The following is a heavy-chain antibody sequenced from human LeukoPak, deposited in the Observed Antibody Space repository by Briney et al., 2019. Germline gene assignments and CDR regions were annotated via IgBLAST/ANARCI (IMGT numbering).Heavy chain of an antibody. CDR1: GCSPESTW. CDR2: LKSKTDGEKT. J-gene: IGHJ4*02. V-gene: IGHV3-15*01. D-gene: IGHD1-14*01. CDR3: TRVRPYDTGCFDC. Sequence: GGSLRLSCAASGCSPESTWMCWGPQAPGEGRGWVGRLKSKTDGEKTDYATPVNGRFTLSRDDSTKIVDPENNFLKIEDTVVYYCTRVRPYDTGCFDCWGQGALVTVA.